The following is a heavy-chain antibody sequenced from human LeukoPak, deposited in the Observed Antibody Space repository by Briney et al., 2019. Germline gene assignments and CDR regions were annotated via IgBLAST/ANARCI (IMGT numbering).Heavy chain of an antibody. V-gene: IGHV1-18*01. J-gene: IGHJ4*02. CDR2: ISAYNGNT. Sequence: GASVKVSCKASGYTFTSYGISWVRQAPGKGLEWIGWISAYNGNTSYAQKLEGRVTMTTDTSTSTAYMELRSLRSDDTAVCYCARDDGGGWYYGYWGQGTLVTVSS. D-gene: IGHD6-19*01. CDR1: GYTFTSYG. CDR3: ARDDGGGWYYGY.